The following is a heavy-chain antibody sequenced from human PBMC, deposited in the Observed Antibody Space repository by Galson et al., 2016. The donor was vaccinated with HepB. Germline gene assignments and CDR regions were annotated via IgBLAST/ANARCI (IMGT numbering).Heavy chain of an antibody. D-gene: IGHD2-2*01. CDR1: GYTFSTYT. CDR3: AREPMPTGADAFDM. J-gene: IGHJ3*02. Sequence: SVKVSCKASGYTFSTYTMSWVRQAPGQGLEWMGWINTNTGNPTYAQGFTGRFVFSLDTSVTTAYLHISSLKPEDTAVYFCAREPMPTGADAFDMWGQGTMVTVSS. CDR2: INTNTGNP. V-gene: IGHV7-4-1*02.